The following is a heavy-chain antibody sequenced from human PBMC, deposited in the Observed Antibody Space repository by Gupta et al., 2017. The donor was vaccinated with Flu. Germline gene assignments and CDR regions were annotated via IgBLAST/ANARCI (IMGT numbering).Heavy chain of an antibody. J-gene: IGHJ6*02. CDR3: ARDGAVYRSGWYYGLAV. D-gene: IGHD6-19*01. V-gene: IGHV1-69*01. Sequence: QVQLVQSGAELQKPGSSVRVSCTASGDTFSKFAITWVRHAPGQGLEWMGGIIPMSGATHDAQKFQDRVTITADEATGTVYMELSSMRKDDTAVYYRARDGAVYRSGWYYGLAVWGQGTTVTVS. CDR1: GDTFSKFA. CDR2: IIPMSGAT.